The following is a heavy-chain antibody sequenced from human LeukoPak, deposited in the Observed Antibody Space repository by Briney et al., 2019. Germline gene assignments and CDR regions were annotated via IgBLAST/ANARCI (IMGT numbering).Heavy chain of an antibody. D-gene: IGHD3-22*01. V-gene: IGHV4-34*01. CDR1: GGSFSGYY. CDR3: ARIVITPRFDP. J-gene: IGHJ5*02. Sequence: SETLSLTCAVYGGSFSGYYWSWIRQPPGKGPEWIGEINHSGSTNYNPSLKSRVTISVDTSKNQFSLKLSSVTAADTAVYYCARIVITPRFDPWGQGTLVTVSS. CDR2: INHSGST.